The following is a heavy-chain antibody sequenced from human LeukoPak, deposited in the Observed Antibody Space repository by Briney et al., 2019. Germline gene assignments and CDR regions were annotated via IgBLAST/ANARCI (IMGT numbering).Heavy chain of an antibody. J-gene: IGHJ5*02. V-gene: IGHV1-2*02. CDR3: VRDDVSP. Sequence: GASVKVSCKTSEYTFTGYYIHWVRQAPGQGLEWMGWINPNSGGTNYAQNFQGRVTMTRDTSISTAYMELSRLRSDDTVVYYCVRDDVSPWGQGTLVTVSS. CDR1: EYTFTGYY. CDR2: INPNSGGT.